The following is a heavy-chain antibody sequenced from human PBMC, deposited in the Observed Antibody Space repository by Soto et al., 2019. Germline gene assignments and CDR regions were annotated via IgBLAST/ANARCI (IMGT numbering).Heavy chain of an antibody. V-gene: IGHV3-74*01. CDR3: ARGAFRAYYFDY. CDR1: GFSFSNYW. J-gene: IGHJ4*02. CDR2: VDSDGTTT. D-gene: IGHD3-10*01. Sequence: GGSMRLSCAASGFSFSNYWTHWVRQDPGKGLVWVSRVDSDGTTTNYADSVKGRFTISRDNARNTVYLQMNSLRAEDTAIYYCARGAFRAYYFDYWGLGTLVTVSS.